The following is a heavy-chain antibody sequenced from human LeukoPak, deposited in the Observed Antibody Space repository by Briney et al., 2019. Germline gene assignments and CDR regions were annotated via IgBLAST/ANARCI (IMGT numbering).Heavy chain of an antibody. CDR1: GGSISSGGYS. CDR3: ARAGVDTAMGGXEYXQH. Sequence: SETLSLTCAVSGGSISSGGYSWSWIRQPPGKGLEWIGYIYHSGSTYYNPSLKSRVTISVDRSKNQFSLKLSSVTAADTAVYYXARAGVDTAMGGXEYXQHWGQGXXXXXSS. D-gene: IGHD5-18*01. CDR2: IYHSGST. J-gene: IGHJ1*01. V-gene: IGHV4-30-2*01.